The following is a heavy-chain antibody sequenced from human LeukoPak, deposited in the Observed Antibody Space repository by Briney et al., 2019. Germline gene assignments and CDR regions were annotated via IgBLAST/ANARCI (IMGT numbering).Heavy chain of an antibody. CDR3: ARYVWGSYPTFEDY. D-gene: IGHD3-16*02. J-gene: IGHJ4*02. Sequence: GGSLRLSCAASGFTFSSYSMNWVRQAPGKGLEWVSSIGSRSAYTYYADSVKGRFTISRDNTKNSLYLQMNSLRAGDTAVYYCARYVWGSYPTFEDYWGQGTLVTVSS. V-gene: IGHV3-21*04. CDR1: GFTFSSYS. CDR2: IGSRSAYT.